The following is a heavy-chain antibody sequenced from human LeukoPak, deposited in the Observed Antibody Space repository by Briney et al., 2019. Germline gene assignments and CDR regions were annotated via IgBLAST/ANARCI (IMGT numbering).Heavy chain of an antibody. D-gene: IGHD3-9*01. V-gene: IGHV3-23*01. CDR1: GFTFNTYA. CDR3: AKGVAIRYFDYLFDY. Sequence: QPGGSLRLSCASSGFTFNTYAMSWVRQAPGKGLEWVSTISSTGDSTYYADSVKGRFTISRDNSKNTLYLQMSSLRAEDTAVYYCAKGVAIRYFDYLFDYWGQGTLVTVSS. J-gene: IGHJ4*02. CDR2: ISSTGDST.